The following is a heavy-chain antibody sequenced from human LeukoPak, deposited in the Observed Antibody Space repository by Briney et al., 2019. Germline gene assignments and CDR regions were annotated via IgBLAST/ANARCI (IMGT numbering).Heavy chain of an antibody. CDR3: AKYSTTITFGGVIVF. D-gene: IGHD3-16*02. V-gene: IGHV3-23*01. Sequence: GALRLSCAASGFTFSSDAMSWVRQAPGKGLEWVSAISGSGGSTYYADSVKGRFTISRDNSKNTLYLQMNSLRAEDTAVYYCAKYSTTITFGGVIVFWGQGTLVTVSS. CDR1: GFTFSSDA. J-gene: IGHJ4*02. CDR2: ISGSGGST.